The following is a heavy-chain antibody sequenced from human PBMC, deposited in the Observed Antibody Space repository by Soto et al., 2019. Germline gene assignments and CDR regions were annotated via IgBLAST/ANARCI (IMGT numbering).Heavy chain of an antibody. V-gene: IGHV3-30-3*01. D-gene: IGHD3-9*01. Sequence: PWGSLTLSCAASVFTFSSYGMHWVRQAPGKGLEWVAVISYDGSNKYYADSVKGRFTISRDNSKNTLYLQMNSLRAEDTAVYYCVVVLRYFDWLARSSFDYWGQGTLVTVSS. CDR3: VVVLRYFDWLARSSFDY. J-gene: IGHJ4*02. CDR1: VFTFSSYG. CDR2: ISYDGSNK.